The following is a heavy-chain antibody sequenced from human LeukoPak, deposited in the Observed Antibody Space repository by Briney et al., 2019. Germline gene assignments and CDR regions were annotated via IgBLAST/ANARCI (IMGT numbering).Heavy chain of an antibody. J-gene: IGHJ4*02. Sequence: GGSLRLSCAASGFTFSSYAMSWVRQAPGKGLEWVSAISGSGDSTYYADSVKGRFTISRDNSKNTLYLQMNSLRAEDTAIYYCAKSLYAATMIIWTYYFDYWGQGTLVTVSS. V-gene: IGHV3-23*01. CDR3: AKSLYAATMIIWTYYFDY. D-gene: IGHD3-16*01. CDR1: GFTFSSYA. CDR2: ISGSGDST.